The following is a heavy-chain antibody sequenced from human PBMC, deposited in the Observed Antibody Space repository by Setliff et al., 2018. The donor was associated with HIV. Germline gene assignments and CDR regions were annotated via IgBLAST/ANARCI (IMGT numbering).Heavy chain of an antibody. V-gene: IGHV3-66*01. CDR1: GFNVNNKY. D-gene: IGHD2-15*01. Sequence: PGGSLRLSCAASGFNVNNKYMSWVRQAPGKGLEWVSIIYSDDYTKYADSLKGRFTISRDNSKNTLYLQMNSLRAEDTAVYYCAKSWSGSYFDYWGQGTLVTVSS. CDR2: IYSDDYT. J-gene: IGHJ4*02. CDR3: AKSWSGSYFDY.